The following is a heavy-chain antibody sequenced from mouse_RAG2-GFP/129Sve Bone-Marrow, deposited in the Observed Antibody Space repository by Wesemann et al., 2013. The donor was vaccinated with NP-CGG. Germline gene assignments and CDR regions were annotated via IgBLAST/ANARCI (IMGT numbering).Heavy chain of an antibody. J-gene: IGHJ3*01. CDR3: ARSRGYDYDEGAWFAY. V-gene: IGHV1-74*01. CDR2: IDPYDSET. Sequence: EQGLEWIGRIDPYDSETHYNQKFKDKAILTVDKSSSTAYMQLSSLTSEDSAVYYCARSRGYDYDEGAWFAYWGQGTLVTVSA. D-gene: IGHD2-4*01.